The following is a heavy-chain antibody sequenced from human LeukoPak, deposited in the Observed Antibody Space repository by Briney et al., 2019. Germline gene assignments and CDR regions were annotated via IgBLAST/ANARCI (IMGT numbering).Heavy chain of an antibody. V-gene: IGHV3-23*01. CDR1: GFTFSNYA. J-gene: IGHJ4*02. CDR2: ISGSGGST. Sequence: GGSLRLSCAASGFTFSNYAMSWVRQAPGKGLEWVSVISGSGGSTYYVDSVQGRFTISRDNSKNTLYLQMNSLRAEDTAVYYCARSYSSSWRPSTSGFDYWGQGTLVTVSS. D-gene: IGHD6-13*01. CDR3: ARSYSSSWRPSTSGFDY.